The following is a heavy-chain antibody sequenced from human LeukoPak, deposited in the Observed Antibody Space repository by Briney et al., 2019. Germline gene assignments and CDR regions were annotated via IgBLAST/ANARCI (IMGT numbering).Heavy chain of an antibody. J-gene: IGHJ6*03. D-gene: IGHD3-22*01. CDR1: SGSFSSYY. CDR2: INHSGST. Sequence: KPSETLSLTCAVYSGSFSSYYWSWIRQPPGKGLEWIVEINHSGSTNCNPSLKSRVTISVDTSKNQFSLKLSSVTAADTAVYYCARYVYDTSGYYYYYYYMDVWGKGTTVTVSS. CDR3: ARYVYDTSGYYYYYYYMDV. V-gene: IGHV4-34*01.